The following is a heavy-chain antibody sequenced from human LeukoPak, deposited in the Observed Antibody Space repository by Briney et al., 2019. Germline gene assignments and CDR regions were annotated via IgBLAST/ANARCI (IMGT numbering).Heavy chain of an antibody. J-gene: IGHJ6*02. Sequence: SQTLSLTCAISGDSVSSNSATWNGIRQSPSRGLEWLGRTYYRSKWFDDYAVSVKSRITINPDTSKNQFSLQLNSVTPEDTAVYYCARARYCSGGSCYYGLDVWGQGTTVTVSS. CDR1: GDSVSSNSAT. D-gene: IGHD2-15*01. CDR2: TYYRSKWFD. CDR3: ARARYCSGGSCYYGLDV. V-gene: IGHV6-1*01.